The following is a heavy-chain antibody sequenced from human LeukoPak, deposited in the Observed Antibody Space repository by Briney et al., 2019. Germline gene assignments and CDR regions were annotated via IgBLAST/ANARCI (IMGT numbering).Heavy chain of an antibody. Sequence: PGRSLRLSCTASGFTFSSYGMHWVGQAPGKGLEWVAVISYDGSNKYYADSVKGRFTISRDNSKNTLYLQMNSLRAEDTAVYYCAKGGVAVAGWFDPWGQGTLVTVSS. D-gene: IGHD6-19*01. CDR3: AKGGVAVAGWFDP. V-gene: IGHV3-30*18. CDR2: ISYDGSNK. CDR1: GFTFSSYG. J-gene: IGHJ5*02.